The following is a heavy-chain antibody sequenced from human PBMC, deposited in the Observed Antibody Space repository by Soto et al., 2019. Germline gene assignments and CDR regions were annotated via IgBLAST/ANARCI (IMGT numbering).Heavy chain of an antibody. CDR3: ARVYGCAGDCYSGLLDY. J-gene: IGHJ4*02. D-gene: IGHD2-21*01. CDR1: GFSFSSYG. V-gene: IGHV3-33*01. Sequence: GGSLRLSCAASGFSFSSYGMHWVRQAPGKGLGWLALIWYDGSQELYADAVKGRFTISRDNSKNTAYLQMNSLRAEDTAVYFCARVYGCAGDCYSGLLDYWGQGTLVTVSS. CDR2: IWYDGSQE.